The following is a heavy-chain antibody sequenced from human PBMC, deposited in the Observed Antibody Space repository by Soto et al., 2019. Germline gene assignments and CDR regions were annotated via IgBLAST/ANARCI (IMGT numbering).Heavy chain of an antibody. CDR1: GGSISSSNW. J-gene: IGHJ5*02. V-gene: IGHV4-4*02. Sequence: SETLSLTCAFSGGSISSSNWWSWVRQPPGKGLEWIGEIYHSGSTNYNPSLKSRVTISVDTSKNQFSLKLSSVTAANTAVYYCASFLLYCSGGSCYWTGGWFDPWGQGTLVTVSS. CDR3: ASFLLYCSGGSCYWTGGWFDP. D-gene: IGHD2-15*01. CDR2: IYHSGST.